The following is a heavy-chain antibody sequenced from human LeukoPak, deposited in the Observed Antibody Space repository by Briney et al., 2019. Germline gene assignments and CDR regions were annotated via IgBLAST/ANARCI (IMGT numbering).Heavy chain of an antibody. V-gene: IGHV3-23*01. J-gene: IGHJ3*02. D-gene: IGHD3-22*01. CDR2: ITGGGGDT. CDR1: GFTFSSYA. Sequence: GGSLRLSCAASGFTFSSYAMSWVRQAPGKGLEWVSAITGGGGDTYHADSMKGRLTISRDNSKNTLYLQMNSLRAEDTAVYYCAKGRYYYDSSDAFDIWGQGTMVTVSS. CDR3: AKGRYYYDSSDAFDI.